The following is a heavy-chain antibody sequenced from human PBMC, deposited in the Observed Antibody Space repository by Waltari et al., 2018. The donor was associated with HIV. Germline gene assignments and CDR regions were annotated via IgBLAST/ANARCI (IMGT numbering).Heavy chain of an antibody. J-gene: IGHJ3*02. CDR3: ARDQDSYGFNDAFDI. CDR2: INSDGSST. D-gene: IGHD5-18*01. V-gene: IGHV3-74*01. CDR1: GFTFSSYW. Sequence: EVQLVESGGGLVQPGGSLSLSCAASGFTFSSYWMHWVRQAPGKGLVWVSRINSDGSSTSYADSVKGRFTISRDNAKNTLYLQMNSLRAEDTAVYYCARDQDSYGFNDAFDIWGQGTMVTVSS.